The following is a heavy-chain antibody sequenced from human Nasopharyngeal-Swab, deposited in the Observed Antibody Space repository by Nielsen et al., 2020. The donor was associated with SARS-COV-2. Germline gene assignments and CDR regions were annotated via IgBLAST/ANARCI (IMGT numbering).Heavy chain of an antibody. V-gene: IGHV4-30-2*06. CDR3: ARENFGFDY. D-gene: IGHD3-10*01. J-gene: IGHJ4*02. Sequence: LRLSCAVSGDSIASGGYSWIWIRQSPRRGLEWIGYIYRSGSTYYNPSLKSRVTISVDRSKNQFSLKLSSVTAADTALYYCARENFGFDYWGQGILVTVSS. CDR2: IYRSGST. CDR1: GDSIASGGYS.